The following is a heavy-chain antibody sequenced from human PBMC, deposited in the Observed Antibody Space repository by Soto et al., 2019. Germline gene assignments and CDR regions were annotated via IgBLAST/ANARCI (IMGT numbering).Heavy chain of an antibody. CDR2: ISYDGSNK. CDR3: AKVLRTIAMSTEAFDI. Sequence: GGSLRLSCAASGFTFNSYGMHWVRQAPGKGLEWVAVISYDGSNKYYADSVKGRFTISRDNSKNTLYLQMNSLRAEDTAVYYCAKVLRTIAMSTEAFDIWAQGTMVTVSS. J-gene: IGHJ3*02. D-gene: IGHD2-21*01. CDR1: GFTFNSYG. V-gene: IGHV3-30*18.